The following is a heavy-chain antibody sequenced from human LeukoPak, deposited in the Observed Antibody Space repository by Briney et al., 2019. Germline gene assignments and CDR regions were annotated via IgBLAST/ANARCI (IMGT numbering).Heavy chain of an antibody. CDR1: GGIFSNYA. CDR2: IIPILGTS. J-gene: IGHJ5*02. D-gene: IGHD3-16*01. Sequence: SVKVSCKASGGIFSNYAIAWVRQAPGQGLEWMGEIIPILGTSKYAQMFQGRVTITADESTSTAYMESSSLRSEDTAMYYCARADYDYFDPWGQGTLVTVSS. CDR3: ARADYDYFDP. V-gene: IGHV1-69*13.